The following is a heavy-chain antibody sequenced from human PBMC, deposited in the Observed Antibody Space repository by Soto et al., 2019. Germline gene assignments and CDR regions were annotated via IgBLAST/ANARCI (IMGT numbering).Heavy chain of an antibody. V-gene: IGHV1-18*01. Sequence: TSVKVSCKASGYTFTSYGISWVRQAPGQGLEWMGWISAYNGNTNYAQKLQGRVTMTTDTSTSTAYMELRSLRSDDTAVYYCARDNAIKYSFDYWGQGTLVTVSS. J-gene: IGHJ4*02. D-gene: IGHD2-21*01. CDR1: GYTFTSYG. CDR2: ISAYNGNT. CDR3: ARDNAIKYSFDY.